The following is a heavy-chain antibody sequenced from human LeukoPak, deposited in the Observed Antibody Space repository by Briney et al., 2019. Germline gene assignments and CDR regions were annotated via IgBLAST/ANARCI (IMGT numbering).Heavy chain of an antibody. J-gene: IGHJ4*02. V-gene: IGHV4-30-2*01. CDR2: IYHSGST. Sequence: TLSLTCAVSGGSIISGGYSWSWIRQPPGKGLEWIGYIYHSGSTYYNPSLKSRVTISVDRSKNQFSLKLSSVTAADTAVYYCARVRAYCGGDCLGGIDYWGQGTLVTVSS. CDR1: GGSIISGGYS. D-gene: IGHD2-21*02. CDR3: ARVRAYCGGDCLGGIDY.